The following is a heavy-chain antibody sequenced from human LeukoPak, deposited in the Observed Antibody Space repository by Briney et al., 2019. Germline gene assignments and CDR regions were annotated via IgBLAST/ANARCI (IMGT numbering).Heavy chain of an antibody. CDR3: ARDGSLPDY. Sequence: PGGSLRLSCAASGFTFSSYGMHWVRQAPGKGLVWVSFITSDGSSTSYADYVRGRFTISRDNAKNMLYLQMNSLRAEDTAVYYCARDGSLPDYWGQGTLVTVSS. CDR2: ITSDGSST. CDR1: GFTFSSYG. J-gene: IGHJ4*02. D-gene: IGHD5-12*01. V-gene: IGHV3-74*01.